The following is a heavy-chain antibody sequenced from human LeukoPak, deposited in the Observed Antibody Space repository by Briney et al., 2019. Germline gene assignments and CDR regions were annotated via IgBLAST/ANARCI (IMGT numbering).Heavy chain of an antibody. CDR3: AKGRGWEASYYYYYMDV. CDR2: IRYDGSNK. D-gene: IGHD1-26*01. V-gene: IGHV3-30*02. Sequence: GGSLRLSCAASGFTFSSYGMHWVRQAPGKGLEWVTFIRYDGSNKYYTDSVKGRFTISRDNSKNTLYLQMNSLRAEDTAVYYCAKGRGWEASYYYYYMDVWGKGTTVTISS. CDR1: GFTFSSYG. J-gene: IGHJ6*03.